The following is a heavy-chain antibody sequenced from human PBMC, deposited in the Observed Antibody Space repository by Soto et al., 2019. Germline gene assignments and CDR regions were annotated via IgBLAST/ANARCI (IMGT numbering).Heavy chain of an antibody. Sequence: PGGSLRLSCAASGFTFSSYAMHWVRQAPGKGLEWVAVISYDGSNKYYADSVKGRFTISRDNSKNTLYLQMNSLRAEDTAVYYCARDSPIFGVVIVYWFDPWGQGTLVTVSS. J-gene: IGHJ5*02. D-gene: IGHD3-3*01. CDR3: ARDSPIFGVVIVYWFDP. CDR2: ISYDGSNK. CDR1: GFTFSSYA. V-gene: IGHV3-30-3*01.